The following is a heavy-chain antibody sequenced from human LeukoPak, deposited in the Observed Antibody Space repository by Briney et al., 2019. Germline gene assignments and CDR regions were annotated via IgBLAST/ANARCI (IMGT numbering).Heavy chain of an antibody. CDR3: ATVGIAARLDAFDI. Sequence: ASVKVSCKVSGYTLTELSMQWVRHAPGNGLEWMWGFAPEAGETIYAQKFQGKVTMTEDTSTDTAYMELSSLRSEDTAVYYCATVGIAARLDAFDIWGQGTMVTVSS. V-gene: IGHV1-24*01. J-gene: IGHJ3*02. CDR1: GYTLTELS. CDR2: FAPEAGET. D-gene: IGHD6-6*01.